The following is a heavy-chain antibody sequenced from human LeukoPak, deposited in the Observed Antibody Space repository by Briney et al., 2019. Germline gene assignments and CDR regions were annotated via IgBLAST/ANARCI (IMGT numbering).Heavy chain of an antibody. CDR1: GFTFRRNG. CDR2: IYSDGSNK. Sequence: GGSLRLSCAASGFTFRRNGMHWLRQAPGKGLEWVALIYSDGSNKYYADSVKGRFTISRDNSKNTLYLQMNSLRAEDTAVYYCAKDPDPRYWYFDLWGRGTLVTVSS. CDR3: AKDPDPRYWYFDL. J-gene: IGHJ2*01. V-gene: IGHV3-33*06.